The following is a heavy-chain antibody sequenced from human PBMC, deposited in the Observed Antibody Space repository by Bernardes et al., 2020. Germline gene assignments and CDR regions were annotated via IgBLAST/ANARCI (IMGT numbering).Heavy chain of an antibody. Sequence: SETLSLTCGVYGGFLSDSYWHWIRQSPGQGLAWIGELNSSGQTHYSPSLKTRVIISVDMSTNQFSLNLKSLTAADTAFYYCARGDRVGINDGFDVWGQGTAVTVSS. CDR1: GGFLSDSY. CDR3: ARGDRVGINDGFDV. V-gene: IGHV4-34*01. J-gene: IGHJ6*02. CDR2: LNSSGQT. D-gene: IGHD1-26*01.